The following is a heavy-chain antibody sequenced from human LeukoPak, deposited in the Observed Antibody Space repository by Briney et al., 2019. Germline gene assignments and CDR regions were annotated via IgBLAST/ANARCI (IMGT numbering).Heavy chain of an antibody. CDR3: AKKSAMGWFDP. V-gene: IGHV3-23*01. CDR1: GFTFSSYD. Sequence: GGSLRLSCAASGFTFSSYDMSWVRQAPGKGLEWVSVITGSGGSTDYADSVKGRFTISRDNAKNTLYLQMKSLRAEDTAVYYCAKKSAMGWFDPWGQGTLVTVSS. D-gene: IGHD2-2*01. J-gene: IGHJ5*02. CDR2: ITGSGGST.